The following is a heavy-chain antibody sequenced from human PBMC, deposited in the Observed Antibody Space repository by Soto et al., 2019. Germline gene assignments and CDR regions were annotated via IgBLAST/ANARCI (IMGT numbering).Heavy chain of an antibody. V-gene: IGHV1-3*01. J-gene: IGHJ4*02. D-gene: IGHD2-15*01. Sequence: QVQLVQSGAEMKKPGASVKVSCKASGYTFTSYAMHWVRQAPGQRLEWMGWINAGNGNTKYSQKFQGRVTITRDTSASTAYMELSSLRSEETAVYCSAIALGVGAASDYWGQGTLVTVSS. CDR3: AIALGVGAASDY. CDR1: GYTFTSYA. CDR2: INAGNGNT.